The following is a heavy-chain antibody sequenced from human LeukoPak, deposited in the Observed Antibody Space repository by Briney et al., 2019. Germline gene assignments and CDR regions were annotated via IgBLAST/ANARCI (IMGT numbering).Heavy chain of an antibody. CDR3: ARTYYDFWSGYDPHYFDY. Sequence: GGSLRLSCAASGFTFSSYAMSWVRQAPGKGLEWVSAISGSGGSTYYADSVKGRFTISRHNSKNTLYLQMNSLRAEDTAVYYCARTYYDFWSGYDPHYFDYWGQGTLVTVSS. V-gene: IGHV3-23*01. CDR2: ISGSGGST. J-gene: IGHJ4*02. D-gene: IGHD3-3*01. CDR1: GFTFSSYA.